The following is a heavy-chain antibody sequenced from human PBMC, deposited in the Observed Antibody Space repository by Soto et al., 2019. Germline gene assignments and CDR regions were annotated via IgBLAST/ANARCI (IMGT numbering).Heavy chain of an antibody. Sequence: QVQLVESGGGVVQPGRSLRLSCAASGFTFSSYGMHWVRQAPDKGLEWVAVMSYDGSYKYYADSVKGRFTISRDNSKKTLYLQMNSLRAEDTALYYCAKVTGNWNDADGFDIWGQGTMVTVSS. CDR1: GFTFSSYG. D-gene: IGHD1-20*01. CDR3: AKVTGNWNDADGFDI. V-gene: IGHV3-30*18. J-gene: IGHJ3*02. CDR2: MSYDGSYK.